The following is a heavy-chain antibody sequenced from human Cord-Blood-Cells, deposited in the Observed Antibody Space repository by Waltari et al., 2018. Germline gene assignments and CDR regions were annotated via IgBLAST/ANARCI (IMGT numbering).Heavy chain of an antibody. V-gene: IGHV1-8*03. CDR2: RNPKRCNT. CDR3: ARGLRGGWFDP. J-gene: IGHJ5*02. D-gene: IGHD3-16*01. Sequence: QVQLVQSGAEVKKPGASVKVSCKASGYTFTSYDINWVRQATGQGLEWMGWRNPKRCNTGYARKCLGGVTITRNTAISTAYMELSSLRSEDTAVYYCARGLRGGWFDPWGQGTLVTVSS. CDR1: GYTFTSYD.